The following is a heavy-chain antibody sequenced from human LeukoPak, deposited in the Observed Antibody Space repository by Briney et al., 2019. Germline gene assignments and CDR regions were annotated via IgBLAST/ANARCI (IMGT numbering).Heavy chain of an antibody. CDR1: GYRFNTYW. CDR2: IYPGDSET. CDR3: ARREIIGGRDDFDF. J-gene: IGHJ3*01. Sequence: GESLKISCKGSGYRFNTYWIGWVRQMPGKGLECMGIIYPGDSETRYRPSFQGQVTFSVDKSTNTAYLQWTSLKSSDTAIYYCARREIIGGRDDFDFWGQGTWVTVSS. V-gene: IGHV5-51*01. D-gene: IGHD3-16*01.